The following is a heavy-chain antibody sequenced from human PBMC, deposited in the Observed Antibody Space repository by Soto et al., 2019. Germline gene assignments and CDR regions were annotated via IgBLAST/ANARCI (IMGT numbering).Heavy chain of an antibody. CDR1: GGSFSGYY. V-gene: IGHV4-34*01. Sequence: QVQLQQWGAGLLKPSETLSLTCAVYGGSFSGYYWSWVRRSPRKGLEWIGEINHSGSTNYNPSLKSRLTISVDTPKNQFSLKLSSVTAADTALYYCVACDYGDYPRYWGQGSLVTVSS. CDR3: VACDYGDYPRY. J-gene: IGHJ4*02. D-gene: IGHD4-17*01. CDR2: INHSGST.